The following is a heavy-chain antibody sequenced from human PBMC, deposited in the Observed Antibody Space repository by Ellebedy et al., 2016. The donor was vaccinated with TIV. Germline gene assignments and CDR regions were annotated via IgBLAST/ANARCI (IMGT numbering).Heavy chain of an antibody. J-gene: IGHJ4*02. V-gene: IGHV1-18*01. CDR2: ISGYNSNT. Sequence: AASVKVSCKTSGYTFTSYGISWVRQAPGQGLEWMGWISGYNSNTNYAQKLQGRVTVTTDTSTRTASMELRSLRSDDTAVYYCARDRHHVLTGYLLDSWGQGTLVTVSS. CDR1: GYTFTSYG. D-gene: IGHD3-9*01. CDR3: ARDRHHVLTGYLLDS.